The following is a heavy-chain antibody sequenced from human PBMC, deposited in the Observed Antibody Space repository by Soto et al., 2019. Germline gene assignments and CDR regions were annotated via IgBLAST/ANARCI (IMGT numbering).Heavy chain of an antibody. J-gene: IGHJ4*02. Sequence: SETLSLTCTVSGGSISSGGYYWSWIRQHPGKGLGWIGYIYYSGSTYYNPSLKSRVTISVDTSKNQFSLKLSSVTAADTAVYYCARASSGYYDTFDYWGQGTLVTASS. V-gene: IGHV4-31*03. CDR1: GGSISSGGYY. CDR2: IYYSGST. D-gene: IGHD3-22*01. CDR3: ARASSGYYDTFDY.